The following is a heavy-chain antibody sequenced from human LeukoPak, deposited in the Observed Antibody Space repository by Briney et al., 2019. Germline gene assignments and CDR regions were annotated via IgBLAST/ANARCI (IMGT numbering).Heavy chain of an antibody. CDR2: ISYDGSNK. J-gene: IGHJ4*02. CDR1: GFTFSTYW. D-gene: IGHD1-26*01. V-gene: IGHV3-30*18. Sequence: GGSLRLSCAASGFTFSTYWMSWVRQAPGKGLEWVAVISYDGSNKYYADSVKGRFTISRDNSKNTLYLQMNSLRAEDTAVYYCAKGRYSGSYSDFDYWGQGTLVTVSS. CDR3: AKGRYSGSYSDFDY.